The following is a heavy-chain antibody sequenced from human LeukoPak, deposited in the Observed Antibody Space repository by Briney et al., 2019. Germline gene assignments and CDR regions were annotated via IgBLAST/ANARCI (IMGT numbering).Heavy chain of an antibody. V-gene: IGHV4-34*01. D-gene: IGHD5-12*01. J-gene: IGHJ4*02. Sequence: SETLSLTCAVYGGSFSGYYWSWISQPPGKGLEWIGEINHSGSTNYNPSLKSRVTLSIDTSKNQFSLKLSSVTAADTAVYYCARDGYSGSDALWGQGILVTVSS. CDR3: ARDGYSGSDAL. CDR1: GGSFSGYY. CDR2: INHSGST.